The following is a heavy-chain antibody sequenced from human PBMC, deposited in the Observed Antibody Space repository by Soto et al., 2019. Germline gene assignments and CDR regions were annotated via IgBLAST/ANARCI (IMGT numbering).Heavy chain of an antibody. CDR3: ARNTLGSGTRKMYNWFDP. Sequence: PVKPSSKASGFTYTSKGLSWVQQAPGQGLEWMGWISAYNGNTNYAQKLQGRVTMTTDTSTSTAYMELRSLRSDDTAVYYCARNTLGSGTRKMYNWFDPWVQGTLVTV. V-gene: IGHV1-18*01. CDR2: ISAYNGNT. D-gene: IGHD3-10*01. CDR1: GFTYTSKG. J-gene: IGHJ5*02.